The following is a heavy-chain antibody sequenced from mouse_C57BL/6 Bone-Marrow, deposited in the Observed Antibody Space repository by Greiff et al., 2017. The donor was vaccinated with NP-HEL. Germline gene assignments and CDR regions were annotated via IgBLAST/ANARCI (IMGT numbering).Heavy chain of an antibody. V-gene: IGHV1-66*01. J-gene: IGHJ2*01. CDR1: GYSFTSYY. CDR3: AREVVGY. CDR2: IYPGSGNT. D-gene: IGHD1-1*01. Sequence: VQVVESGPELVKPGASVKISCKASGYSFTSYYIHWVKQRPGQGLEWIGWIYPGSGNTKYNEKFKGKATLTADTSSSTAYMQLSSLTSEDSAVYYCAREVVGYWGQGTTLTVSS.